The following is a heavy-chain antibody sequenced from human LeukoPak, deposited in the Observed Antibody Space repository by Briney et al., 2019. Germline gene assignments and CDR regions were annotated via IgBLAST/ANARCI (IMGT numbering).Heavy chain of an antibody. CDR3: ARERRDGYKVYFDY. J-gene: IGHJ4*02. D-gene: IGHD5-24*01. CDR1: GYSISSGYY. Sequence: PSETLSLTCTVSGYSISSGYYWSWIRQPPGKGLEWIGYVYYSGSTNYNPSLKSRVTISVDTSKNQFSLRLSSVTAADTAVYYCARERRDGYKVYFDYWGQGTLVTVSS. CDR2: VYYSGST. V-gene: IGHV4-61*01.